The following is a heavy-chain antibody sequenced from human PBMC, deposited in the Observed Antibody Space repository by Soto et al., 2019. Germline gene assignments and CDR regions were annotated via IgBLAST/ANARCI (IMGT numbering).Heavy chain of an antibody. V-gene: IGHV1-18*01. CDR1: GYTFTSYS. Sequence: GASVKVSCKASGYTFTSYSISWVRQAPGQGLEWMGWINDFSGNTKYAQKFHGRVNMTTDTSTSTVDLALRGLTSADTTAYYCARYGFALPTGISGYWGRGSLCSVST. CDR2: INDFSGNT. D-gene: IGHD3-10*01. CDR3: ARYGFALPTGISGY. J-gene: IGHJ4*01.